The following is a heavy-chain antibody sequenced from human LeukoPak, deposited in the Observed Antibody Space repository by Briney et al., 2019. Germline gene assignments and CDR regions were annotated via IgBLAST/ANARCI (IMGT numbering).Heavy chain of an antibody. CDR3: ARERSLGIGITMVRGVRPPGY. CDR2: IYTGGST. V-gene: IGHV3-53*01. CDR1: GFTVSSNY. D-gene: IGHD3-10*01. J-gene: IGHJ4*02. Sequence: PGGSLRLSCAVSGFTVSSNYMSWVRQPPGKGLEWVSGIYTGGSTYSADSVKGRFTISRDNAKNSLYLQMNSLRAEDTAVYYCARERSLGIGITMVRGVRPPGYWGQGTLVTVSS.